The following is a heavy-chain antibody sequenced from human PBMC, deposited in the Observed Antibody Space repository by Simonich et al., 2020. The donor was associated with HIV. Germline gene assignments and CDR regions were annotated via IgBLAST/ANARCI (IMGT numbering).Heavy chain of an antibody. CDR2: INHSAST. D-gene: IGHD2-2*01. Sequence: QVQLQQWGAGLLKPSETLSLTCAVYGGSFSGYYWSWILQPPGKGLEWIGEINHSASTNYNPSLKSRVTISVDTSKNQFSLKLSSVTAADTAVYYCARGFYQRLYYFDYWGQGTLVTVSS. CDR1: GGSFSGYY. V-gene: IGHV4-34*01. J-gene: IGHJ4*02. CDR3: ARGFYQRLYYFDY.